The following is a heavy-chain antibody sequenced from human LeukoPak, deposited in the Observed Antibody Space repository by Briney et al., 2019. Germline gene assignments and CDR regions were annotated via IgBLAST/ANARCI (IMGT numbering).Heavy chain of an antibody. CDR2: IKQDGSEK. Sequence: SGGSLRLSCAASGFTFSSYWMSWVRQAPGKGLEWVANIKQDGSEKYYVDSVKGRFTISRDNAKNSLYLQMNSLRAEDTAVYYCARDRYNWNDGGWFDPWGQGTLVTVSS. J-gene: IGHJ5*02. CDR3: ARDRYNWNDGGWFDP. D-gene: IGHD1-1*01. CDR1: GFTFSSYW. V-gene: IGHV3-7*01.